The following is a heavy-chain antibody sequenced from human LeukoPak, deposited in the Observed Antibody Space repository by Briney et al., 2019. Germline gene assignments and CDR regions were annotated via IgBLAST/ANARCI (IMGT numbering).Heavy chain of an antibody. J-gene: IGHJ3*02. Sequence: GGSLRLSCAASGYTFRSCAMSWVRQAPGKGWEGVSAISDSGGSTYCADAVKGRFTITRDNPKTTLYPQMNSLRAEDTAVYYCAKENLDSSGYYYVGGFDIWGQGTMVTVSS. CDR3: AKENLDSSGYYYVGGFDI. V-gene: IGHV3-23*01. CDR2: ISDSGGST. CDR1: GYTFRSCA. D-gene: IGHD3-22*01.